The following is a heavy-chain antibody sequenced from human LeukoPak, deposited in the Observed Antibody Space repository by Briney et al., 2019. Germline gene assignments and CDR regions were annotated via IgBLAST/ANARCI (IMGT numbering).Heavy chain of an antibody. Sequence: ASVRGSCKASGYPFTAYYIHWVRQAPGQGLEWMGWINSNSGGTKCAPRLQGRVTLTRNTSLSTVYMEMSDLTSDDTAIYYCAREPGTATGYWGQGTLVAISS. CDR2: INSNSGGT. J-gene: IGHJ4*02. V-gene: IGHV1-2*07. CDR1: GYPFTAYY. D-gene: IGHD1-1*01. CDR3: AREPGTATGY.